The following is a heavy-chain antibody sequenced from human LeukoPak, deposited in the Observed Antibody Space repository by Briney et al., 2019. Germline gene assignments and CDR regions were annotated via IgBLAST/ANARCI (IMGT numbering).Heavy chain of an antibody. V-gene: IGHV1-46*01. CDR2: INSSAGSS. J-gene: IGHJ4*02. CDR1: GYTFTSYY. D-gene: IGHD3-10*01. CDR3: ARDAYYYGSGSYHDY. Sequence: GGSVKVSCKASGYTFTSYYIHWVRQAPGQGLEWMGVINSSAGSSSYAQKFQGRVTMTGDMSTSTVYMELSSLRSEDTAVYYCARDAYYYGSGSYHDYWGQGTLVTVSS.